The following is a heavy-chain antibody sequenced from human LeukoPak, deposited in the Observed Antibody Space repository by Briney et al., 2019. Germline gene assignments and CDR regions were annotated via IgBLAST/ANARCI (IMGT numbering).Heavy chain of an antibody. V-gene: IGHV3-33*01. J-gene: IGHJ3*02. CDR2: IWYDGSNK. Sequence: GGSLRLSCAASGFTFSSYGMHWVRQAPGKGLEWVTVIWYDGSNKYYADSVKGRFTISRDNSKNTLYLQMNSLRAEDTAVYYCARDPCGGDCYAFDIWGQGTMVTVSS. CDR3: ARDPCGGDCYAFDI. D-gene: IGHD2-21*02. CDR1: GFTFSSYG.